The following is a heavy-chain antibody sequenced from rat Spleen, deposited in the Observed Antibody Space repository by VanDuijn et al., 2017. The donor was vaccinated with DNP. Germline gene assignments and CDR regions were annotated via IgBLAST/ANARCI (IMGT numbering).Heavy chain of an antibody. J-gene: IGHJ1*01. CDR2: IWSGGGT. CDR3: TNDWYIYF. V-gene: IGHV2-15*01. Sequence: QVQLKESGPGLVQPSQTLSLTCTVSGFSLTSYGVNWVRQPPGKGLEWIGTIWSGGGTDYKSALKSQLSISRYTSKSTLLLNPDSLTSTDTTTCFCTNDWYIYFWIHRTIVTPSS. CDR1: GFSLTSYG.